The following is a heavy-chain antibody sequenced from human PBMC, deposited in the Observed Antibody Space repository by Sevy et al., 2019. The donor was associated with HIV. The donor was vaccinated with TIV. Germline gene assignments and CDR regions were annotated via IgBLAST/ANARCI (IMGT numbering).Heavy chain of an antibody. CDR2: IKSKTDGGTT. CDR3: TTKHGFWSGYYYFDY. Sequence: GGSLILSCAASGLTFNNAWMTWVRQAPGMGLEWVGRIKSKTDGGTTDYAAPVKSRFTISRDDSKNTLYLQMNSLKTEETAVYYCTTKHGFWSGYYYFDYWGQGTLVTVSS. V-gene: IGHV3-15*01. J-gene: IGHJ4*02. CDR1: GLTFNNAW. D-gene: IGHD3-3*01.